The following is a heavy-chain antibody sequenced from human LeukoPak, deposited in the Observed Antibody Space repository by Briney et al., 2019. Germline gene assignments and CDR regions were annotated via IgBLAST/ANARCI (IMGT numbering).Heavy chain of an antibody. J-gene: IGHJ5*02. CDR1: GYTFTSYD. CDR2: MNPNSGNT. CDR3: ARYDSSGPPINWFDP. Sequence: GASVKVSCKASGYTFTSYDINWVRQATGQGLEWMGWMNPNSGNTGYAQKFQGRVTMTRNTSISAAYMELSSLRSEDTAVYYCARYDSSGPPINWFDPWGQGTLVTVSS. V-gene: IGHV1-8*01. D-gene: IGHD3-22*01.